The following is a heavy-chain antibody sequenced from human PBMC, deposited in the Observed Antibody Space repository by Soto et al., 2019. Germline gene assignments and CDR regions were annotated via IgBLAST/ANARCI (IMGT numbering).Heavy chain of an antibody. CDR2: IHYSGTT. V-gene: IGHV4-39*01. CDR3: XXXXXXXTADY. J-gene: IGHJ4*02. CDR1: GDSLTSGYXY. Sequence: QLQLQESGPGLVKPLETLSLTCTVSGDSLTSGYXYXXXXXXXPGKGLEWIGSIHYSGTTYYNPSLKSRVXXXXXXXXXXXXXXXXXXXXXXXXXXXXXXXXXXXTADYWGQGTLVIVSS.